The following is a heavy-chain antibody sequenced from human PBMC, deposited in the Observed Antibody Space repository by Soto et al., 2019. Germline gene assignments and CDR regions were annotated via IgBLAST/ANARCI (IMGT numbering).Heavy chain of an antibody. CDR2: ISSSSSYI. D-gene: IGHD6-13*01. J-gene: IGHJ5*02. CDR1: GFTFRIYS. V-gene: IGHV3-21*01. Sequence: GSLRLACSASGFTFRIYSMNWVRQAPGKGLEWVSSISSSSSYIYYADSVKGRFTISRDNAKNSLYLQMNSLRAEDTAVYYCAREHHSSWYPSWFDPWGQRTLVTVPS. CDR3: AREHHSSWYPSWFDP.